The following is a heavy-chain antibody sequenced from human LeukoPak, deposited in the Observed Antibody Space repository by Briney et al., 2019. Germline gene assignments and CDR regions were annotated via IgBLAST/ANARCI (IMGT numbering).Heavy chain of an antibody. J-gene: IGHJ4*02. D-gene: IGHD6-19*01. CDR2: IYYSGST. CDR1: GGSISSSSYY. CDR3: ATYERGQSVAGSLVDY. Sequence: PSETLSLTCTVSGGSISSSSYYWGWIRQPPGKGLEWIGSIYYSGSTYYNPSLQGRVTISVDTSKNQFSLKLSSVTAADTAVYYCATYERGQSVAGSLVDYWGQGTLVTVSS. V-gene: IGHV4-39*01.